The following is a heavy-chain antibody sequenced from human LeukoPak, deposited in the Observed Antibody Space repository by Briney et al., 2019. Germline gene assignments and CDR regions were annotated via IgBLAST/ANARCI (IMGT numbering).Heavy chain of an antibody. Sequence: GSLRLSCAASGFTFSSYAMNWIRQPPGKGLEWIGSVYYSGSTYYNPSLKSRVTISIDTSKNQFSLKLSSVTAADTAVYYCARRILGGSGWTFDYWGQGTLVTVSS. D-gene: IGHD6-19*01. J-gene: IGHJ4*02. CDR2: VYYSGST. V-gene: IGHV4-39*01. CDR1: GFTFSSYA. CDR3: ARRILGGSGWTFDY.